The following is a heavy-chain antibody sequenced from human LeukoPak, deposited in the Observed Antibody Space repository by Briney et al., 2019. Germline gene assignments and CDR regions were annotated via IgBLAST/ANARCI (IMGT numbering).Heavy chain of an antibody. CDR3: ATERQLQRGITNWFDP. CDR1: GGSISTSNWS. J-gene: IGHJ5*02. D-gene: IGHD6-25*01. CDR2: IYYSGNT. V-gene: IGHV4-39*01. Sequence: PSQTLSLTCTVSGGSISTSNWSWGWIRQPPGRGLEWIGTIYYSGNTYYNQSLKSRVTISVDTSKNQFSLRLTSVTAADTAVYYCATERQLQRGITNWFDPWGQGTLVTVSS.